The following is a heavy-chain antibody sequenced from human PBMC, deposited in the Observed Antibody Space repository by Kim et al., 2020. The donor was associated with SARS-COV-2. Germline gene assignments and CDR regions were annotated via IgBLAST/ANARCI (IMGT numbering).Heavy chain of an antibody. CDR2: ISWNSGSI. CDR3: AKDHQLWSTYYFDY. V-gene: IGHV3-9*01. D-gene: IGHD5-18*01. Sequence: GGSLRLSCAASGFTFDDYAMHWVRQAPGKGLEWVSGISWNSGSIGYADSVKGRFTISRDNAKNSLYLQMNSLRAEDTALYYCAKDHQLWSTYYFDYWGQGTLVTVSS. J-gene: IGHJ4*02. CDR1: GFTFDDYA.